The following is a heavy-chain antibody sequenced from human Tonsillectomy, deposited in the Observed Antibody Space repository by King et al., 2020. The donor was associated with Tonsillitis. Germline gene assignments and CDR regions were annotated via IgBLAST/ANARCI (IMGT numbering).Heavy chain of an antibody. J-gene: IGHJ4*02. D-gene: IGHD4-17*01. CDR2: IISSSSYT. V-gene: IGHV3-11*05. CDR3: ASGDYVSGFDY. Sequence: VQLVESGGGLGKPGGSLRLSCAASGFTFSDYYMSWIRQAPGKGLEGGSYIISSSSYTNYADSVKGRFTISGDNAKKSLYLQMNSLRAEDTAVYYWASGDYVSGFDYWGQGTLVTVSS. CDR1: GFTFSDYY.